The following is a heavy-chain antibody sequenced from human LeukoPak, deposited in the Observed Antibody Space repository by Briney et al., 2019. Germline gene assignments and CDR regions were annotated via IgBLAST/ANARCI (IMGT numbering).Heavy chain of an antibody. CDR2: ISGSGGST. V-gene: IGHV3-23*01. CDR3: AKALFSGSSWSSFDY. CDR1: GFTFSSYA. J-gene: IGHJ4*02. Sequence: SGGSLRLSCAASGFTFSSYAMSWVRQAPGKGLEWVSAISGSGGSTYYADSVKGRFTISRDNSKNTLYLQMNSLRAEDTAVYYCAKALFSGSSWSSFDYWGQGTLVTVSS. D-gene: IGHD6-13*01.